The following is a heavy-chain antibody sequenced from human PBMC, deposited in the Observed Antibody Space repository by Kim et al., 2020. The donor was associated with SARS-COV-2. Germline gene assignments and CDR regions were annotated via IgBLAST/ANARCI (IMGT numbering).Heavy chain of an antibody. V-gene: IGHV3-15*01. Sequence: DYAAPVKGRFTISRDDSKNTLYLQMNSLKTEDTAVYYCTTVVGATCLIDYWGQGTLVTVSS. CDR3: TTVVGATCLIDY. J-gene: IGHJ4*02. D-gene: IGHD1-26*01.